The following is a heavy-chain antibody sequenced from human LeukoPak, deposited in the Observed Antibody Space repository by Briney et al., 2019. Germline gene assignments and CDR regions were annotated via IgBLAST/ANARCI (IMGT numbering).Heavy chain of an antibody. CDR1: GVSISSLY. D-gene: IGHD4-23*01. CDR2: IYYTGST. CDR3: ARGSYGGNQLDY. V-gene: IGHV4-59*08. Sequence: SETLSLTCSVSGVSISSLYWSWIRQPPGKGLEWIGYIYYTGSTNYNPSLKSRVTMFVDMSKNQFSLRLSSVTAADTAVYYCARGSYGGNQLDYWGQGTLVTVSS. J-gene: IGHJ4*02.